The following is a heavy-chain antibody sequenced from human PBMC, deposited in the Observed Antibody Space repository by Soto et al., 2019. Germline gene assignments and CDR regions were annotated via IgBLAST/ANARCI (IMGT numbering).Heavy chain of an antibody. CDR1: GGSMSSGTYY. Sequence: SETLSLTCTVSGGSMSSGTYYWSWIRQHPGKGLEWIGCIYYSGSIYYNPSLKSRVTISVDTSKNQFSLKLTNMDPVDTATYYCAHFDSSGWYFLDWFDPWGQGALVTVSS. D-gene: IGHD6-19*01. J-gene: IGHJ5*02. CDR3: AHFDSSGWYFLDWFDP. CDR2: IYYSGSI. V-gene: IGHV4-39*07.